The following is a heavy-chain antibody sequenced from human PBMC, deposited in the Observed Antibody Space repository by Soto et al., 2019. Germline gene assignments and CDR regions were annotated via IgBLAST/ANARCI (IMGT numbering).Heavy chain of an antibody. D-gene: IGHD1-26*01. J-gene: IGHJ4*02. V-gene: IGHV2-5*01. CDR1: GFSLTTSAAG. CDR2: IFGHGNE. Sequence: QITLKESGPALVKPTQTLTVTCSFSGFSLTTSAAGVGWIRQTPGKALEWLAVIFGHGNEKYSPSLKNRLTVTEDTSKNHVVLTMTNMHPLDSATYYCAHMSDSGTYYFDSWGQGTLVTVSS. CDR3: AHMSDSGTYYFDS.